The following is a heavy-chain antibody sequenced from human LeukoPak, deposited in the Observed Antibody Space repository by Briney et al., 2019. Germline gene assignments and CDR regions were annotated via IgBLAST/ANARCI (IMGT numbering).Heavy chain of an antibody. D-gene: IGHD2-2*03. Sequence: SETLSLTCTVSGGSISSYYWTWIRQPPGKGLEWIGYIYYSGSTKYNPSLKRRVSMSVDTSKNRFSLKLSSVTAADTAVYYCARHRGYCSCTSCSYNWFDLWGQGTLVSVSS. V-gene: IGHV4-59*08. CDR2: IYYSGST. CDR1: GGSISSYY. J-gene: IGHJ5*02. CDR3: ARHRGYCSCTSCSYNWFDL.